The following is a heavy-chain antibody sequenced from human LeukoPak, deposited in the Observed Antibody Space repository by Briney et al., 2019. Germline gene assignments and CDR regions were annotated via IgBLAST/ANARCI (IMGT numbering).Heavy chain of an antibody. Sequence: PGGSLRLSCAASGFTFSSYWMSWVRQAPGKGLEWVANIKQDGSEKFYVDSVKGRFTISRDNAKNSLYLQMNSLRAEDTAVYYCARTHLDRGVTPPPNPLYYYYYGVDVWGKGTTVTVSS. V-gene: IGHV3-7*03. CDR2: IKQDGSEK. CDR3: ARTHLDRGVTPPPNPLYYYYYGVDV. J-gene: IGHJ6*04. D-gene: IGHD3-10*01. CDR1: GFTFSSYW.